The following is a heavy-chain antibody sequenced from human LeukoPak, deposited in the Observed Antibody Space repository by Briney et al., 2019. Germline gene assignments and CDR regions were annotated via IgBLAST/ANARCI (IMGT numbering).Heavy chain of an antibody. CDR2: IKEDGSEK. J-gene: IGHJ4*02. D-gene: IGHD1-7*01. CDR1: GFMFSSYW. V-gene: IGHV3-7*01. CDR3: ARDESTGTLDY. Sequence: GGSLRLSCAASGFMFSSYWMSWVRQAPGKGLEWVANIKEDGSEKYYADSVKGRFTISRDNSKNTLYLQMNSLRAEDTAVYYCARDESTGTLDYWGQGTLVTVSS.